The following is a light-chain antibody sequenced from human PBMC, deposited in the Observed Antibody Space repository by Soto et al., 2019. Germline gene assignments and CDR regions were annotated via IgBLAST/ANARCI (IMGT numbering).Light chain of an antibody. V-gene: IGLV3-9*01. CDR3: QVWDNRGYV. CDR2: RDY. J-gene: IGLJ1*01. Sequence: SYELTQPLSVSVALGQTATISCGGNNIGGKNVHWYQQKPGQAPVLVIYRDYNRPSGIPERFSGSSSGHTATLTISRVQPGDEADYYCQVWDNRGYVFGTGTKLTVL. CDR1: NIGGKN.